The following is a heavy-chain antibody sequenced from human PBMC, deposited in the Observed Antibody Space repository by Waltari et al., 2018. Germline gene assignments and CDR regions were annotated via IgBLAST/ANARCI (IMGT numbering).Heavy chain of an antibody. Sequence: QLQLQESGPGLVKPSETLSLTCTGSVGSISSSSYYWGWIRQPTGKGLEWIGSIYYSGSTYYNPSLKSRVTISVDTSKNQFSLKLSSVTAADTAVYYCARQAITIFGVVSNWFDPWGQGTLVTVSS. CDR2: IYYSGST. J-gene: IGHJ5*02. CDR3: ARQAITIFGVVSNWFDP. V-gene: IGHV4-39*01. D-gene: IGHD3-3*01. CDR1: VGSISSSSYY.